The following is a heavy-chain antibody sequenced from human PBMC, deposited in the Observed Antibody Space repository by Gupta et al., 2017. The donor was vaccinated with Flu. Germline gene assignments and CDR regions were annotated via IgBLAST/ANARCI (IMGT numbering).Heavy chain of an antibody. V-gene: IGHV4-59*01. D-gene: IGHD1-26*01. Sequence: WSWIRQPPGKESEWIGYIYSNGNTNYKSSLKSRVTMSVDTSKNQFSLRLSSVTAADTAEYYCARSGNSLKYYYSMDVWGKGTTVTV. CDR2: IYSNGNT. CDR3: ARSGNSLKYYYSMDV. J-gene: IGHJ6*03.